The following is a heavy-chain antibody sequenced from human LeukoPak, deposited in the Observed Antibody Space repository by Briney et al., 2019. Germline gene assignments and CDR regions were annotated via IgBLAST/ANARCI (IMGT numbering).Heavy chain of an antibody. CDR2: INEDGGDR. V-gene: IGHV3-7*01. CDR3: AKINPYGSGISDY. Sequence: GGSLRLSCAASGFIFNKYWMAWVRQAPGKGLEWAANINEDGGDRNYVDSLKGRFTISRDNAKNSLYLQMNSLRAEDTAVYYCAKINPYGSGISDYWGQGTLVTVSS. CDR1: GFIFNKYW. D-gene: IGHD3-10*01. J-gene: IGHJ4*02.